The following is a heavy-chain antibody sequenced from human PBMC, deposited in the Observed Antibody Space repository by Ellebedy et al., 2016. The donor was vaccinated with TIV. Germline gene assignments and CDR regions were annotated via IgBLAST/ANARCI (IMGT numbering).Heavy chain of an antibody. CDR2: ISDDGEDK. J-gene: IGHJ6*02. CDR3: AKVRSSEFYNKYDMDV. D-gene: IGHD3-10*01. V-gene: IGHV3-30*18. Sequence: GESLKISXAASRFMVRPYAIHWVRQAPGKGLEWVAVISDDGEDKDYADSVKGRFTISRDNSKIRVYLQMNSLRLEDTAVYYCAKVRSSEFYNKYDMDVWGQGTTVTVS. CDR1: RFMVRPYA.